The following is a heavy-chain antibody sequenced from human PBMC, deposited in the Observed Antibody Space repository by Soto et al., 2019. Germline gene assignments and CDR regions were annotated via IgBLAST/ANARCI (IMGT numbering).Heavy chain of an antibody. CDR2: IIPIFGTA. V-gene: IGHV1-69*13. CDR3: ARPLLRKSSSDYHGMDV. CDR1: GVTFSSYA. D-gene: IGHD6-6*01. J-gene: IGHJ6*02. Sequence: SVKVSCKASGVTFSSYAMSWVRQAPLQGLEWMGGIIPIFGTANYARKFQGRVTITADESTSTAYMELSSLRSEDTAVYYCARPLLRKSSSDYHGMDVWG.